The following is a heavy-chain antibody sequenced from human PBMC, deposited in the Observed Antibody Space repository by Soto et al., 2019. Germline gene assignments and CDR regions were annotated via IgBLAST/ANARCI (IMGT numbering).Heavy chain of an antibody. D-gene: IGHD6-13*01. CDR2: IDPSDSYT. V-gene: IGHV5-10-1*01. J-gene: IGHJ4*02. Sequence: PGESLKISCKCSGYSFTSYWISWVRQMPGKGLEWMGRIDPSDSYTNYSPSFQGHVTISADKSISTAYLQWSSLKASDTAMYYCASAIPGIAAADNYWGQGTLVTVSS. CDR3: ASAIPGIAAADNY. CDR1: GYSFTSYW.